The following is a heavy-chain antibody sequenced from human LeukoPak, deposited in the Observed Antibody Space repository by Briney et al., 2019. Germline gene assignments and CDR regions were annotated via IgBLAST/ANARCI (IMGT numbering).Heavy chain of an antibody. CDR2: INWNGGST. D-gene: IGHD5-12*01. CDR1: GFTFVDYG. Sequence: PGGSLRLSCAASGFTFVDYGMRWVRQPPAKGLEWVSRINWNGGSTGYADSVKGRFTISRDNAKNSLYLQMNSLRAEDTAVYYCARDLGLWLADYWGQGTLVTVSS. J-gene: IGHJ4*02. V-gene: IGHV3-20*04. CDR3: ARDLGLWLADY.